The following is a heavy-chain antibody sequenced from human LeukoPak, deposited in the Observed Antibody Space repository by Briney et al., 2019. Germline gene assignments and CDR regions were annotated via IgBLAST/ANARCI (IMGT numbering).Heavy chain of an antibody. CDR3: ARISVPGAQTFDH. J-gene: IGHJ4*02. D-gene: IGHD1-26*01. V-gene: IGHV3-74*01. Sequence: PGGSLRLSCAASGFTFNSYWMHWVRHAPGEGLVWFSRINVDASSTSYADSVRGRFTISRDNAKKTVYLQMNSLRADDTAVYYCARISVPGAQTFDHWGQGALVTVSS. CDR2: INVDASST. CDR1: GFTFNSYW.